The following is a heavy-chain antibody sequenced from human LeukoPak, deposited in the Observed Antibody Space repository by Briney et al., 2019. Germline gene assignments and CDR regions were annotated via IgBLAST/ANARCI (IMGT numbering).Heavy chain of an antibody. Sequence: PGGSLRLSCVASGFTFTKCAMSWIRQAPGKGLEWVAIITATGDTAYYADSVKGPFTISRDNSRNTVYMQMDSLRAEDTAIYYCAGDRNSDWYSPLDYWGQGSQVTVSP. D-gene: IGHD6-19*01. CDR2: ITATGDTA. CDR1: GFTFTKCA. V-gene: IGHV3-23*01. J-gene: IGHJ4*02. CDR3: AGDRNSDWYSPLDY.